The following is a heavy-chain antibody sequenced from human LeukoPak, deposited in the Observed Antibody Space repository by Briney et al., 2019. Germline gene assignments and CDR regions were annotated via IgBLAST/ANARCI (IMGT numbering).Heavy chain of an antibody. J-gene: IGHJ4*02. CDR1: GGSFSGYY. D-gene: IGHD2-15*01. V-gene: IGHV4-34*01. CDR2: INHSGST. CDR3: ARGFRDIVVVVAATFTGFDY. Sequence: SETLSLTCAVYGGSFSGYYWSWIRQPPGKGLEWIGEINHSGSTNYNPSHKSRVTISVDTSKNQFSLKLSSVTAADTAVYYCARGFRDIVVVVAATFTGFDYWGQGTLVTVSS.